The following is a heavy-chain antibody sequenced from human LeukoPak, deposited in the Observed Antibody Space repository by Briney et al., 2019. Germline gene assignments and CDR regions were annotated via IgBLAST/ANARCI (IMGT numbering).Heavy chain of an antibody. V-gene: IGHV4-34*01. CDR2: INHSGST. Sequence: SETLSLTCAVYGGSFSGYYWSWIRQPPGKGLEWIGEINHSGSTNYNPSLKSRVTISVDTSKNQFSLKLSSVTAADTAVYYCARGTPQTYYYDSSAYLFDPWGQGTLVTVSS. J-gene: IGHJ5*02. CDR1: GGSFSGYY. CDR3: ARGTPQTYYYDSSAYLFDP. D-gene: IGHD3-22*01.